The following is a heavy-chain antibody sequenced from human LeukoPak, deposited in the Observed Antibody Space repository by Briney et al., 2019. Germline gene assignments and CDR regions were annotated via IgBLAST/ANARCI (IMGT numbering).Heavy chain of an antibody. V-gene: IGHV3-23*01. CDR1: GFTFSSYA. CDR2: MSGSGSST. Sequence: GGSLRHSCGASGFTFSSYAMSWVPQAPGKGVEWVSAMSGSGSSTYYANSVNGRFTISRDNSNNTLYLQMNSLRAEDTAVYYCAKDRWYSSALDYWGQGTLVTVSA. D-gene: IGHD6-19*01. J-gene: IGHJ4*02. CDR3: AKDRWYSSALDY.